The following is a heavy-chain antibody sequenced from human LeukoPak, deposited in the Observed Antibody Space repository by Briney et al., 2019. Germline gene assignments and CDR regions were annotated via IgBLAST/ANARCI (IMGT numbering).Heavy chain of an antibody. Sequence: GGSLRLSCAASGFTFSSYAMHWVRQAPGKGLEWVAVISYDGSNEYYADSVKGRFTISRDNSKNTAYLQVNSLGGDDTAVYYCARGPTYGGNLYWGQGTLVTVSS. CDR3: ARGPTYGGNLY. CDR2: ISYDGSNE. J-gene: IGHJ4*02. V-gene: IGHV3-30-3*01. D-gene: IGHD4-23*01. CDR1: GFTFSSYA.